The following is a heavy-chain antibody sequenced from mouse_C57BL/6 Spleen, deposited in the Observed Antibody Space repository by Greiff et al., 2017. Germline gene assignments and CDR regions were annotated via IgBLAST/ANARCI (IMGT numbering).Heavy chain of an antibody. CDR1: GYSFTGYY. V-gene: IGHV1-42*01. Sequence: VQLKQSGPELVKPGASVKISCTASGYSFTGYYMNWVKQSPEKSLEWIGEINPSTGGTTYNQKFKAKATLTVDKSSSTADMQLKSLTSEDSAVYYCARDFDFDYWGQGTTLTVSS. CDR2: INPSTGGT. CDR3: ARDFDFDY. J-gene: IGHJ2*01.